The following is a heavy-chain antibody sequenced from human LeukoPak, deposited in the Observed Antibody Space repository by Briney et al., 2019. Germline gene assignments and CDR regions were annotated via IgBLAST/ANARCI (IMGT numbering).Heavy chain of an antibody. J-gene: IGHJ4*02. CDR2: IRSKAYGGTT. Sequence: KTGGSLRLSCTASGFTFGDYAMSWFRQAPGKGLEWVGFIRSKAYGGTTEYAASVKGRFTISRDDSKSIAYLQMNSLKTEDTAVYYCTRDYSGYDYWVEKVFFDYWGQGTLVTVSS. CDR1: GFTFGDYA. D-gene: IGHD5-12*01. CDR3: TRDYSGYDYWVEKVFFDY. V-gene: IGHV3-49*05.